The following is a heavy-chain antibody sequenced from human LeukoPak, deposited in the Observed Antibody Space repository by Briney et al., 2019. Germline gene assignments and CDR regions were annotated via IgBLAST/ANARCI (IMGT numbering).Heavy chain of an antibody. V-gene: IGHV3-23*01. D-gene: IGHD3-3*01. J-gene: IGHJ4*02. Sequence: GGSLRLSCAASGFTFSSYAMSWVRQAPGKGLEWVSAISGSGGSTYYADSVKGRFTISRDNSKNTLYLQMNSLRAEDTAVYYCAKYVVFGVVVINYFDYWGQGTLVTVSS. CDR2: ISGSGGST. CDR1: GFTFSSYA. CDR3: AKYVVFGVVVINYFDY.